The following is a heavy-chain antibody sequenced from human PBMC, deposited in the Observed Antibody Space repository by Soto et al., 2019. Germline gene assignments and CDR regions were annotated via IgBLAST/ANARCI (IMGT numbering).Heavy chain of an antibody. CDR1: GFTFSGYA. CDR2: ISYDGSNK. J-gene: IGHJ4*02. V-gene: IGHV3-30*04. CDR3: EKGDAYYFDY. Sequence: GGSLRLSCAASGFTFSGYAMHWVRQAPGKGLEWVALISYDGSNKDYADSVKGRFTISRENSENTLYLQMNSLRAEDTAVYYCEKGDAYYFDYWGQGTLVTVSS.